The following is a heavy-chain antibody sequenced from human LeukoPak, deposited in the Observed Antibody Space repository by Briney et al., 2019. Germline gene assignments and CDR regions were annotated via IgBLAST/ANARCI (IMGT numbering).Heavy chain of an antibody. D-gene: IGHD2-15*01. V-gene: IGHV1-8*01. CDR1: GYTFTSYD. CDR3: ARVHIVVAGAFDI. CDR2: MNPNSGNT. J-gene: IGHJ3*02. Sequence: GASVKVSCKASGYTFTSYDINWVRQATGQGLEWMGWMNPNSGNTGYAQKFQGRVTMTRNTSISTAYMELSSLRSEDTAVYYCARVHIVVAGAFDIWGQGTMVTVSS.